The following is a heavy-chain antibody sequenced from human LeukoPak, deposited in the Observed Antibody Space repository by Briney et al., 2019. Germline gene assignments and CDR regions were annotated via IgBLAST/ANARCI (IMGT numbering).Heavy chain of an antibody. V-gene: IGHV1-2*04. CDR3: ARDLGPQGADYYGLGWRYSGSYYFDY. Sequence: ASVKVSCKASGYTFTGYYMHWVRQAPGQGLEWMGWINPNSGGTNYAQKFQGWVTMTRDTSISTAYMELSRLRSDDTAVYYCARDLGPQGADYYGLGWRYSGSYYFDYWGQGTLVTVSS. CDR2: INPNSGGT. D-gene: IGHD3-10*01. CDR1: GYTFTGYY. J-gene: IGHJ4*02.